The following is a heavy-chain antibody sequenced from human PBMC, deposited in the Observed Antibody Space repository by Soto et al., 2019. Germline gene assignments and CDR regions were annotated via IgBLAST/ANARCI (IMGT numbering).Heavy chain of an antibody. Sequence: SETLSLTCTVSGGSISSSNWWSWVRQPPGKGLEWIGEIYHSGSTNYNPSLKSRVTISVDKSKNHFSLKLSSVTAADTAVYYCARGRTVAEFYYFDYWGQGTLVTVSS. CDR2: IYHSGST. V-gene: IGHV4-4*02. CDR3: ARGRTVAEFYYFDY. CDR1: GGSISSSNW. D-gene: IGHD6-19*01. J-gene: IGHJ4*02.